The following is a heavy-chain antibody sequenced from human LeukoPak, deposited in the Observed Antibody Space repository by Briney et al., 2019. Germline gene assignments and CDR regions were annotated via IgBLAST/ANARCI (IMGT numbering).Heavy chain of an antibody. CDR3: ARAGYYDSSGYLDY. V-gene: IGHV4-30-2*01. CDR2: IYHTGST. Sequence: PSETLSLTCTVSGASISSGTYSRSWIRQPPGEGLEWIGYIYHTGSTYYNPSLKSRVTISVDKSKNQFSLKLSSVTAADTAVYYCARAGYYDSSGYLDYWGQGTLVTVSS. CDR1: GASISSGTYS. J-gene: IGHJ4*02. D-gene: IGHD3-22*01.